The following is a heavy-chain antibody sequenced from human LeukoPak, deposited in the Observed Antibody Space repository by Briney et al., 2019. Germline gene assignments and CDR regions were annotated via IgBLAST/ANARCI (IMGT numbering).Heavy chain of an antibody. CDR3: ARSQGGERHFDY. CDR2: ISYDGSNK. Sequence: GGSLRLSCAASGFSFSSYTMNWVRQAPGKGLEWVAVISYDGSNKYYADSVKGRFTISRDNSKNTLYLQMNSLRAEDTAVFYCARSQGGERHFDYWGQGTLVTVSS. CDR1: GFSFSSYT. D-gene: IGHD3-16*01. V-gene: IGHV3-30-3*01. J-gene: IGHJ4*02.